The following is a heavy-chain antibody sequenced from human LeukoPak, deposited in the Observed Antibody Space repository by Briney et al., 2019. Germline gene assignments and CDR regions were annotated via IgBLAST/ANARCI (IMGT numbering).Heavy chain of an antibody. D-gene: IGHD3-16*02. CDR1: GFTFNSQV. CDR2: ICGSGDST. J-gene: IGHJ4*02. Sequence: GGSLRLSCAASGFTFNSQVMSWVRQAPGKGLEWVSTICGSGDSTYYADSVKGRFTVSRDNSKNTLYLQMNSLRAEDTAVYYCAKDGSYRYPYYSDYWGQGTLVTVSS. CDR3: AKDGSYRYPYYSDY. V-gene: IGHV3-23*01.